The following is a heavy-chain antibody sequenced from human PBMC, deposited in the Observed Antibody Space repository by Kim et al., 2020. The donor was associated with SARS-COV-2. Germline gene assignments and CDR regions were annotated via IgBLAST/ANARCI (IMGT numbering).Heavy chain of an antibody. D-gene: IGHD2-8*02. CDR1: GFTFDDFA. CDR2: IRWDSGRI. V-gene: IGHV3-9*01. Sequence: GGSLRLSCAASGFTFDDFAMHWVRQAPGKGLEWVSGIRWDSGRIGYADSVKGRFTISRDNAKNSLYLQMNSLRPEDTALYFCATLMFRVLNNYYYGVDVWGQGTPVSVSS. J-gene: IGHJ6*02. CDR3: ATLMFRVLNNYYYGVDV.